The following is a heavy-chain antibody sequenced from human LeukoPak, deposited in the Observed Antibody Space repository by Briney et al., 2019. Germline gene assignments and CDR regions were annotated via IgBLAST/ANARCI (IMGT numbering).Heavy chain of an antibody. CDR2: ISGSGGST. CDR3: AKAFSYYDILTDYSY. J-gene: IGHJ4*02. Sequence: GGSLRLSCAASGFTFSSYAMSWVRRAPGEGLEWVSAISGSGGSTYYADSVKGRFTISRDNSKNTLYLQMNSLRAEDTAVYYCAKAFSYYDILTDYSYWGQGTLVTVSS. V-gene: IGHV3-23*01. CDR1: GFTFSSYA. D-gene: IGHD3-9*01.